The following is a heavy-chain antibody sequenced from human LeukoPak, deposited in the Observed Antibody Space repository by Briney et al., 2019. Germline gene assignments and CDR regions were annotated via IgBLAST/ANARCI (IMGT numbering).Heavy chain of an antibody. CDR3: ARDSRRILPSD. V-gene: IGHV3-66*01. Sequence: PGGSLRLSCAASGFSVSNNYMSWVRQAPGKGLEWVSVIYSGGSTFYADSVEGRFTISRDNSKNTLYLQMNSLRAEDTAVYYCARDSRRILPSDWGQGTLVTVSS. D-gene: IGHD2-15*01. CDR1: GFSVSNNY. CDR2: IYSGGST. J-gene: IGHJ4*02.